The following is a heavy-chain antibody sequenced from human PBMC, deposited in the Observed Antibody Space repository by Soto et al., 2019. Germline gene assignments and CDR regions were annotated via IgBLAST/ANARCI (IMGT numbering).Heavy chain of an antibody. CDR2: IGASGDIT. CDR3: AKDDFTDRGDDYFDY. J-gene: IGHJ4*02. CDR1: GFSFTSFA. V-gene: IGHV3-23*01. Sequence: PGGSLRLSCAASGFSFTSFAMSWVRQAPGEGLEWVAGIGASGDITWYADSVKGRLSISRDNSKNTLYLQLNSLRFEDTAVYYCAKDDFTDRGDDYFDYWGPGTLVTVSS. D-gene: IGHD2-21*02.